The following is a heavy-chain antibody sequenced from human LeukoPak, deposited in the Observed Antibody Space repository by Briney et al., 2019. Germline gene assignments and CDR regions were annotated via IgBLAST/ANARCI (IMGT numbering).Heavy chain of an antibody. D-gene: IGHD4-17*01. CDR2: ISGSGGST. CDR1: GFTFNSYA. V-gene: IGHV3-23*01. CDR3: AGGDYLRGFDP. J-gene: IGHJ5*02. Sequence: GGSLRLSCAASGFTFNSYAMSWVRQAPGKGLEWVSAISGSGGSTYYADSVKGRFTISRDNSKNTLYLQMNSLRAEDTAVYYCAGGDYLRGFDPWGQGTLVTVSS.